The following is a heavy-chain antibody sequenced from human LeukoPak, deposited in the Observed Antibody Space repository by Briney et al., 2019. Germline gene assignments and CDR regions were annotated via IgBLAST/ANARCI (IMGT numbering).Heavy chain of an antibody. J-gene: IGHJ5*02. V-gene: IGHV3-23*01. Sequence: GGSLRLSCAASGFTFANYAMNWVRQAPGRGLEWVSSIRPSGDNTYYGDSVKGRFTISRVNSKNTVYLQMNNMRVDDTAVYYCARVAGWHWFDPWGQGTLVTVSS. CDR3: ARVAGWHWFDP. D-gene: IGHD6-19*01. CDR1: GFTFANYA. CDR2: IRPSGDNT.